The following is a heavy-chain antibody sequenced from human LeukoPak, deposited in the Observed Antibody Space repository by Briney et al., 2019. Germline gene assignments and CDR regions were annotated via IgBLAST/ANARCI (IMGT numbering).Heavy chain of an antibody. V-gene: IGHV5-51*01. D-gene: IGHD3-10*01. CDR3: ARGAYGSGSYYNYYGMDV. J-gene: IGHJ6*02. CDR1: GSSFCNRW. Sequence: GESLQISCKGSGSSFCNRWIGGVRRMPGKGLEWMGIIYPDDSDTIYSPSFEGQVTISADKSISTAYLQWSSLKASDTAMYYCARGAYGSGSYYNYYGMDVWGQGTTVTVSS. CDR2: IYPDDSDT.